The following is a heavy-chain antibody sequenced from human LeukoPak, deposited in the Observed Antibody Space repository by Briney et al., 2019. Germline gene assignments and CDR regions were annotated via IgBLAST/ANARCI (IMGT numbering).Heavy chain of an antibody. V-gene: IGHV3-20*04. CDR1: GFPFDDYG. CDR3: ASAGLTYGSGSYFVY. J-gene: IGHJ4*02. D-gene: IGHD3-10*01. Sequence: PGGSLRLSCAASGFPFDDYGMTWVRQAPGKGLEWVSGRNGGSTGYADSVKGRFTISRDNAKNSPYLQMNSLRAEDTALYYCASAGLTYGSGSYFVYWGQGTLVTVSS. CDR2: RNGGST.